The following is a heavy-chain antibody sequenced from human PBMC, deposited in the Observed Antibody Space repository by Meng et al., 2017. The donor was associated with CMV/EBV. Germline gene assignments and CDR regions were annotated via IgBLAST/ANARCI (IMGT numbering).Heavy chain of an antibody. Sequence: GESLKISCAASGFTFSDYYMSWIRQAPGKGLEWVSYISSSGSTIYYADSVKGRFTISRDNAKNSLYLQMNSLRAEDTAVYYCAKDSSSPPGAFDYWGQGTLVTVSS. CDR2: ISSSGSTI. CDR3: AKDSSSPPGAFDY. CDR1: GFTFSDYY. J-gene: IGHJ4*02. V-gene: IGHV3-11*04. D-gene: IGHD6-6*01.